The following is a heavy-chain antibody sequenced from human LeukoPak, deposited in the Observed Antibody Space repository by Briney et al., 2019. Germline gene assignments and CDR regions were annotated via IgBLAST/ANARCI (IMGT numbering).Heavy chain of an antibody. CDR2: IYSGDST. CDR3: AREGSSGRSDAFDI. D-gene: IGHD3-22*01. V-gene: IGHV3-66*02. J-gene: IGHJ3*02. Sequence: SGGSLRLSCAVSGISLSNYAMTWVRQAPGKGLEWVSVIYSGDSTYYADSVKGRFTISRDNSKNTLYLQMNSLRAEDTAVYYCAREGSSGRSDAFDIWGQGTMVTVSS. CDR1: GISLSNYA.